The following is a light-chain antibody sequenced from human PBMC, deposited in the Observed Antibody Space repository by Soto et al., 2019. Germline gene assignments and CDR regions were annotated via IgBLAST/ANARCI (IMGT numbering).Light chain of an antibody. J-gene: IGKJ5*01. V-gene: IGKV3-15*01. CDR3: QQYNNWPPIT. Sequence: EIVMTQSPATLSVSPGERATLSCRASQSVSNNLAWYQQKPGQAPRLLIYYASTRATGIPARFSGSGSGTEFTVSISSLQSEDFALYYCQQYNNWPPITFGHGTRLEMK. CDR2: YAS. CDR1: QSVSNN.